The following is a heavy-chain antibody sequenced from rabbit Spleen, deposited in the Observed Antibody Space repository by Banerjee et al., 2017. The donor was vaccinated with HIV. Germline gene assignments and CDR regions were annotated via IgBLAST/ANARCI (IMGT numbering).Heavy chain of an antibody. D-gene: IGHD7-1*01. CDR1: GFTLNIYW. V-gene: IGHV1S45*01. Sequence: QEQLEESGGDLVKPEGSLTLTCKASGFTLNIYWICWVRQAPGKGLEWTACINAGSSGGTYYASWAKGRFTISKTSSTTVTLQMTSLTAADTATYFCARAVDVAGAGYSWWGQGTLVTVS. CDR3: ARAVDVAGAGYSW. J-gene: IGHJ3*01. CDR2: INAGSSGGT.